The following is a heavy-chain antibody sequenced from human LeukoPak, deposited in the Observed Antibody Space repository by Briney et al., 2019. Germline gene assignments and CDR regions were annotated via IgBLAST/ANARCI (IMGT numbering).Heavy chain of an antibody. CDR1: GGPIIGYY. Sequence: PSETLSLTCTVSGGPIIGYYWTWIRQPPGKGLEWIGYIYTSGSTNYNPSLKSRVTISVGMSKNQFSLQLSSVTAADTAVYYCARQSCSSTSCPHRNVFDIWGQGTMVTVSP. CDR2: IYTSGST. J-gene: IGHJ3*02. CDR3: ARQSCSSTSCPHRNVFDI. V-gene: IGHV4-4*09. D-gene: IGHD2-2*01.